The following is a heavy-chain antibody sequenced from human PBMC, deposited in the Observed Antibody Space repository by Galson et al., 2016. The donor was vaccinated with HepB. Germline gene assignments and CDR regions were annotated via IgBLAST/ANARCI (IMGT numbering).Heavy chain of an antibody. CDR1: EFSVSSAY. J-gene: IGHJ5*02. CDR3: ARGHRDGDYAS. V-gene: IGHV3-53*01. CDR2: IYSGGGT. D-gene: IGHD4-17*01. Sequence: SLRLSCAASEFSVSSAYMTWVRQAPGKGLEWVSVIYSGGGTYYADSLKGWFTISRDNSKNTLYLQMNRLRAEDTAVYYCARGHRDGDYASWGQGTLVVVSS.